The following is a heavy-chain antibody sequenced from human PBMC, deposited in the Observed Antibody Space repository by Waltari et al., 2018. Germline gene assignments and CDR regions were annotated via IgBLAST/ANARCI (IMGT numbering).Heavy chain of an antibody. V-gene: IGHV4-39*07. CDR1: GGSIDSDTYY. D-gene: IGHD2-2*02. CDR3: ARLGYCSSTSCYTTFFDAFDI. Sequence: QLQLQESGPGLVKPSETLSLTCSVSGGSIDSDTYYWGWIRQPPGKGLEWIGSFYYGGSAYYTPSLKSRVTISVHTSKSQFSLNLTSVTAADTALYFCARLGYCSSTSCYTTFFDAFDIWGQGTMVTVSS. J-gene: IGHJ3*02. CDR2: FYYGGSA.